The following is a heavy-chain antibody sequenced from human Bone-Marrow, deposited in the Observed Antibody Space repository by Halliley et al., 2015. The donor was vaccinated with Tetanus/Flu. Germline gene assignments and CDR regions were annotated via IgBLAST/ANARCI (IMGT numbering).Heavy chain of an antibody. J-gene: IGHJ6*02. V-gene: IGHV3-21*01. CDR2: ISSSSDFI. D-gene: IGHD2-8*01. Sequence: SISSSSDFIFYADSVKGRFTVSRDNAKNSLFLQMNSLRAEDTAVYCCARSIMVASTTRGMDVWGQGTTVTVSS. CDR3: ARSIMVASTTRGMDV.